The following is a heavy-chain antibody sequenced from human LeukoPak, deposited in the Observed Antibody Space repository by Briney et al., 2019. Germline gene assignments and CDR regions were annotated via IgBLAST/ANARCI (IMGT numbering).Heavy chain of an antibody. V-gene: IGHV3-7*01. Sequence: GGSLRLSCVASGFTFSSYWMSWVRQAPGKGLEWVANIKQDGSEKYYVDSVKGRFTISRDNAKNSLYLQMNSLRAEDTAVYYCARDSGSQGDFDYWGQGTLVTVSS. J-gene: IGHJ4*02. CDR1: GFTFSSYW. CDR3: ARDSGSQGDFDY. D-gene: IGHD3-10*01. CDR2: IKQDGSEK.